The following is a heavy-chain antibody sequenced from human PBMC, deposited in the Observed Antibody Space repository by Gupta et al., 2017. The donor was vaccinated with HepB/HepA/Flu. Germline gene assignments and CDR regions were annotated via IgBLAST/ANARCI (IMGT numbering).Heavy chain of an antibody. J-gene: IGHJ5*02. D-gene: IGHD3-22*01. CDR3: AVLPSGSTMNYNGFDP. CDR1: GGSISSSSYY. V-gene: IGHV4-39*01. CDR2: SYYSGNT. Sequence: QLQLQESGPGLVKPSESLSLTCTVSGGSISSSSYYWGWIRQPPGKGLEWIGSSYYSGNTYYGPSIKRRVSISVDTSKSQFSLRLASVTVANTAVYYCAVLPSGSTMNYNGFDPWGQGTLVTVSS.